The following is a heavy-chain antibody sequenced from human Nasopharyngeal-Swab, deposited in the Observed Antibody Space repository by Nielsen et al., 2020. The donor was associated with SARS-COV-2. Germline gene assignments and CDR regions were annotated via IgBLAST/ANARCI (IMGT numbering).Heavy chain of an antibody. V-gene: IGHV3-74*01. CDR2: INTDATST. CDR3: TRAGYSGSYGGFDS. CDR1: GFTFHSYW. D-gene: IGHD1-26*01. J-gene: IGHJ4*02. Sequence: ESLKISCAASGFTFHSYWMHWVRQAPGKGLVWVSRINTDATSTRYADSVKGRFTIFRDNAKNMVFLQMNSLTAEDTAIYYCTRAGYSGSYGGFDSWGQGTLVSVSS.